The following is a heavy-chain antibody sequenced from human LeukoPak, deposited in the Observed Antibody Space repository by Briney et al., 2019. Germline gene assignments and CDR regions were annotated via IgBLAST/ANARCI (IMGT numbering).Heavy chain of an antibody. J-gene: IGHJ6*02. CDR2: ISVSHGNT. CDR3: ARDLLGTVTTGYYYYGMDV. Sequence: VASVKVSCKASGYTFTNYGFTWVRQAPGQGLEWMGWISVSHGNTIYAQKLQGRVTMTTDTSTSTAYMELSSLRSEDTAVYYCARDLLGTVTTGYYYYGMDVWGQGTTVTVSS. V-gene: IGHV1-18*01. D-gene: IGHD4-17*01. CDR1: GYTFTNYG.